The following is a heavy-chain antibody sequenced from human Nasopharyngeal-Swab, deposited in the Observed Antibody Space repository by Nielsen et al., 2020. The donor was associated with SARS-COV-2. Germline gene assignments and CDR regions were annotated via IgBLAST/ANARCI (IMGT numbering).Heavy chain of an antibody. J-gene: IGHJ6*02. Sequence: GESLQISCSASGFTFSSYAMHWVRQAPGKGLEYVSAISSNGGSTYYADSVKGRFTISRDNSKNTLYLQMSSLRAEDTAVYYCVKAGLGFRIAAAETGIAVAGTVGGYGMDVWGQGTTVTVSS. D-gene: IGHD6-19*01. CDR2: ISSNGGST. CDR1: GFTFSSYA. CDR3: VKAGLGFRIAAAETGIAVAGTVGGYGMDV. V-gene: IGHV3-64D*06.